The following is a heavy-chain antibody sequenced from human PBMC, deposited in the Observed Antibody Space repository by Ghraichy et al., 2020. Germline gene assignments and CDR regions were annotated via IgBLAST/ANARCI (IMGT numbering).Heavy chain of an antibody. Sequence: GGSLRLTCAASGFTFSNYWMHWVRQAPGKGLVWVARLNAGETTYADSVKGRFTISRDNAMNTVHLQMNGLRAEDTAMYYCATILGLRGCSSPSCHVLWGQGTLVTVSS. CDR2: LNAGET. CDR1: GFTFSNYW. CDR3: ATILGLRGCSSPSCHVL. V-gene: IGHV3-74*01. J-gene: IGHJ4*02. D-gene: IGHD2-2*01.